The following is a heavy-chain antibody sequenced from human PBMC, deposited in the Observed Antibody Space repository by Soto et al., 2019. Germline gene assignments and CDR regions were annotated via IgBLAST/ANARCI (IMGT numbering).Heavy chain of an antibody. Sequence: QVQLGQSAAELKKPGASVNVSCMTSGYTFTTYDITWVRQAPGQGLEWMGWINGYSGTTDYAQKFQGRVTMTTDTSRGIAFMELSRLNFDDTGVYFCARKMSGWPKFDWWGQGTLVTVSS. V-gene: IGHV1-18*04. CDR2: INGYSGTT. CDR1: GYTFTTYD. CDR3: ARKMSGWPKFDW. D-gene: IGHD6-19*01. J-gene: IGHJ4*02.